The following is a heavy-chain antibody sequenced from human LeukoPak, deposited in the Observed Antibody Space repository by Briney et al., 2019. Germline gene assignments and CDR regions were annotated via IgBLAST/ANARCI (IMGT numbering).Heavy chain of an antibody. J-gene: IGHJ4*02. CDR1: GCSISSYY. CDR2: INHSGST. D-gene: IGHD3-9*01. V-gene: IGHV4-34*01. CDR3: ARGWRDYDILTRTWTSTGLFDY. Sequence: SETLSLTCTVSGCSISSYYRSWIRQPPGKGLEWIGEINHSGSTNYNPSLKSRVPISVDTSKNQFSLKLSSVTAADTAVYYCARGWRDYDILTRTWTSTGLFDYWGQGTLVTVSS.